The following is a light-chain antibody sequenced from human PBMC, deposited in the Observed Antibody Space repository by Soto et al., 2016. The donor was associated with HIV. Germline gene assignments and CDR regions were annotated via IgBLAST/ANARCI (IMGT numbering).Light chain of an antibody. CDR3: QQSFSAPYT. CDR2: GAS. V-gene: IGKV1-39*01. J-gene: IGKJ2*01. CDR1: QTITKY. Sequence: IQMTQSPSSLSASVGDRVTITCRASQTITKYLNWYQFKPGEAPKLLIFGASTLQSGVPFRFSGSRSGTSFTLTITTLQPEDFATYFCQQSFSAPYTFGQGTKLEV.